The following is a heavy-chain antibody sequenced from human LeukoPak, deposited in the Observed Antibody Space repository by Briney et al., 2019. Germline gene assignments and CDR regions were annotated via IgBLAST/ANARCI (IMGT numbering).Heavy chain of an antibody. V-gene: IGHV1-2*02. J-gene: IGHJ4*02. CDR3: ARDLSRGYDSFDY. D-gene: IGHD5-12*01. CDR2: INPNSGGT. CDR1: GYTFTGYY. Sequence: ASVKVSCKASGYTFTGYYMHWVRQAPGQGLEWMGWINPNSGGTNYAQKFQGRVTMTRDTSISTAYMELSRLRSDDTAVYYCARDLSRGYDSFDYWGQGTLATVSS.